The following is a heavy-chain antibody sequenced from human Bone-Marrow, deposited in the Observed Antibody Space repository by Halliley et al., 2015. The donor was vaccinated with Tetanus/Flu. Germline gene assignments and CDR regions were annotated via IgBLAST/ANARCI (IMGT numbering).Heavy chain of an antibody. J-gene: IGHJ6*02. D-gene: IGHD1-26*01. Sequence: SLRLSCAASGFAFNTYDIQWVRQRAGKGLEWVSSIGPAGDTYYPVSVRGRFTISRDNARNSLYLHMNSLTDGDTAVYYCAGGKLHSKGGSYYHGMDVWGQGP. CDR3: AGGKLHSKGGSYYHGMDV. CDR2: IGPAGDT. CDR1: GFAFNTYD. V-gene: IGHV3-13*01.